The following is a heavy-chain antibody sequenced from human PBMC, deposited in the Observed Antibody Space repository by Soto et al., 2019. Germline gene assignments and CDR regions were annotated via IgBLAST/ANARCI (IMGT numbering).Heavy chain of an antibody. CDR1: GFSFTTYV. Sequence: QVQLVESGGGVVQPGRSLRLSCAASGFSFTTYVMHWVRQAPGKGLEWVAVISHDGSYKYYGDAVKGRFTISRDTSKNAVYLEMNSLRPEDTAVYYCAKGLLAIVGTTLPRDAFNIWGQGTTGTVSS. D-gene: IGHD1-26*01. CDR3: AKGLLAIVGTTLPRDAFNI. CDR2: ISHDGSYK. J-gene: IGHJ3*02. V-gene: IGHV3-30*18.